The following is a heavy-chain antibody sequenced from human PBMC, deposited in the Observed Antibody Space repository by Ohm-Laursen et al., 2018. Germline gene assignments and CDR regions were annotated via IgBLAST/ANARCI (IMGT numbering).Heavy chain of an antibody. CDR1: GFTFSSYG. J-gene: IGHJ6*02. Sequence: SLRLSCAASGFTFSSYGMHWVHQAPGKGLEWFSGISGRYNSTYYADSVKGRFTISRDNSKNTLYLQMNSLRAEDTAVYYCAKGANQYGGGLFYAMDVWGQGTTVTVSS. V-gene: IGHV3-23*01. CDR3: AKGANQYGGGLFYAMDV. CDR2: ISGRYNST. D-gene: IGHD2-2*01.